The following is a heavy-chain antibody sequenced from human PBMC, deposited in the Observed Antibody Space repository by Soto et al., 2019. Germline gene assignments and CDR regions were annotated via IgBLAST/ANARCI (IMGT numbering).Heavy chain of an antibody. CDR2: IDPSDSQT. D-gene: IGHD3-22*01. CDR1: GYSFAGYW. CDR3: ARQIYDSDTGPNFQYYFDS. J-gene: IGHJ4*02. V-gene: IGHV5-10-1*01. Sequence: GESLKISCQGSGYSFAGYWITWVRQKPGKGLEWMGRIDPSDSQTYYSPSFRGHVTISVTKSITTVFLQWSSLRASDTAMYYCARQIYDSDTGPNFQYYFDSWGQGTPVTVSS.